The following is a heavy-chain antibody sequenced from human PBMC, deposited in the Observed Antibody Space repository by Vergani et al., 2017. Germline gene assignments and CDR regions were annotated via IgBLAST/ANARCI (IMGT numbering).Heavy chain of an antibody. Sequence: QVQLVQSGAEVKKPGASVKVSCKASGYTFTGYYMHWVRQAPGQGLEWMGWINPNSGGTNYAQKFQGRVTMTRDTSISTAYMELSRLRSDDTAVYYCARDRSSIAARPDYYYYMDVWGKGTTVTVSS. CDR2: INPNSGGT. J-gene: IGHJ6*03. CDR1: GYTFTGYY. D-gene: IGHD6-6*01. CDR3: ARDRSSIAARPDYYYYMDV. V-gene: IGHV1-2*02.